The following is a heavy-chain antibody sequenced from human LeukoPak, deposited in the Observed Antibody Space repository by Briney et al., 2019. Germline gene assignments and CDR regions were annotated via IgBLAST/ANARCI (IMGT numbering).Heavy chain of an antibody. CDR1: GYTFTGYY. Sequence: ASVKVSCKASGYTFTGYYMHWVRQAPGQGLEWMGWINPDSGGTNYAQKFQGWVTMTGDTSISTAYMELSRLRSDDTAVYYCARGSVLGLRYFDWAHGYNWFDPWGQETLVTVSS. CDR3: ARGSVLGLRYFDWAHGYNWFDP. V-gene: IGHV1-2*04. CDR2: INPDSGGT. J-gene: IGHJ5*02. D-gene: IGHD3-9*01.